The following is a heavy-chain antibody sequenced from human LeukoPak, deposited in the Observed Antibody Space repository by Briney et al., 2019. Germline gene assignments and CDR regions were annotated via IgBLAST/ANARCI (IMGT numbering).Heavy chain of an antibody. CDR1: GFIVSDYY. CDR3: AIYYDSSGSIDH. D-gene: IGHD3-22*01. J-gene: IGHJ4*02. Sequence: TPGGSLRLSCAASGFIVSDYYMTWIRQTPGKGLEWLSYISDSGHTINSAYSVKGRLTISRDNAKKSLFLQMNSLRAEDTAVYYCAIYYDSSGSIDHWGQGTLVTVSS. V-gene: IGHV3-11*01. CDR2: ISDSGHTI.